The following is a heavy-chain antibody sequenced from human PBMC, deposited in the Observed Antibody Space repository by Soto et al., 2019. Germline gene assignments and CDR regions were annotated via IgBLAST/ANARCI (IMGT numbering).Heavy chain of an antibody. CDR2: INPNSGVT. J-gene: IGHJ4*02. V-gene: IGHV1-2*04. D-gene: IGHD6-19*01. CDR3: ARGVSGWSPFDL. CDR1: GYTFTDYY. Sequence: QVQLVQSGAEVKKPGASVKVSCKASGYTFTDYYVHWVRQAPGQGLEWMGWINPNSGVTNYAQKFQGWGTLTRDTSVSTAYMELNRLKSDDTAVFFCARGVSGWSPFDLWGQGTLVTVSS.